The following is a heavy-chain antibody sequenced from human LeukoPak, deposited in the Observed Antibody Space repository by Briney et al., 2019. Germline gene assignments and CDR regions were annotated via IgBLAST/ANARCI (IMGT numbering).Heavy chain of an antibody. V-gene: IGHV4-4*07. CDR2: IYTSGST. J-gene: IGHJ1*01. D-gene: IGHD2-2*02. Sequence: SETLSLTCTVSGGSISSYYWSWIRQTAGKGLEWIGRIYTSGSTNYNPSLKSRVTMSVDTSKNQFSLKLSSVTAADTAVYYCAREMCSSTSCYTGVGGYFQHWGQGTLVTVSS. CDR1: GGSISSYY. CDR3: AREMCSSTSCYTGVGGYFQH.